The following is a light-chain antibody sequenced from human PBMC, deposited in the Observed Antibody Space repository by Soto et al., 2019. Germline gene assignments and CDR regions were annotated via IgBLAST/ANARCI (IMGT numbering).Light chain of an antibody. V-gene: IGKV3-15*01. Sequence: DIVMTQSPLSLPVTPGEPASISCRASQSVSSSYLAWYQQKPGQAPRLLIYGASTRATGIPARFSGSGSGTEFTLTISSLQSEDFAVYYCEQYNNWPITFGQGTRLEIK. CDR1: QSVSSSY. J-gene: IGKJ5*01. CDR3: EQYNNWPIT. CDR2: GAS.